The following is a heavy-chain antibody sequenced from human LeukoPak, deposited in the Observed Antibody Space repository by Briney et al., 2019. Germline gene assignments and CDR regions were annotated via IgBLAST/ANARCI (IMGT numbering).Heavy chain of an antibody. Sequence: GRSLRLSCAASGFTFSSYAMHWVRQAPGKGLEWVAVISYDGSNKYYADSVKGRFTISRDNSKNTLYLQMNSLRAEDTAVYYCARGYSGSYYIALDYWGQGTLVTVSS. V-gene: IGHV3-30-3*01. CDR3: ARGYSGSYYIALDY. D-gene: IGHD1-26*01. CDR1: GFTFSSYA. J-gene: IGHJ4*02. CDR2: ISYDGSNK.